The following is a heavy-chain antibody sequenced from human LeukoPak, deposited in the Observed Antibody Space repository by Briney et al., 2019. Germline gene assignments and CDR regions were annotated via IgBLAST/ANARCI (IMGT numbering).Heavy chain of an antibody. J-gene: IGHJ4*02. Sequence: SVKVSCKASGGTFSSYAISWVRQAPGQGPEWMGRIIPILGIANYAQKFQGRVTITADKSTSTAYMELSSLRSEDTAVYYCARDHPVGATSYWGQGTLVTVSS. CDR2: IIPILGIA. CDR3: ARDHPVGATSY. CDR1: GGTFSSYA. D-gene: IGHD1-26*01. V-gene: IGHV1-69*04.